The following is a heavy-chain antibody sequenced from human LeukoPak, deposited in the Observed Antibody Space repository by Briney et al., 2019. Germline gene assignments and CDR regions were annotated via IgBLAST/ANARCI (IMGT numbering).Heavy chain of an antibody. CDR1: GFTFSDFW. V-gene: IGHV3-7*01. J-gene: IGHJ4*02. CDR3: ASGSHFDY. CDR2: IKQDGSEK. D-gene: IGHD1-26*01. Sequence: GGSLRLSCAGSGFTFSDFWMTWVRQTPGKGLECVANIKQDGSEKYYVDSVKGRFTISRDNAKNSLYLQMNSLRAEDTAVYYCASGSHFDYWGQGTLVTVSS.